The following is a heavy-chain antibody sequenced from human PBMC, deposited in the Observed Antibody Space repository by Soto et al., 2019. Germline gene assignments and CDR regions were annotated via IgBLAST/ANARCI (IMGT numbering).Heavy chain of an antibody. CDR3: ARELPKDLQYYDFWSGSDPFDY. CDR2: IKQDGSEK. V-gene: IGHV3-7*01. CDR1: GFTFSSYW. D-gene: IGHD3-3*01. Sequence: GGSLRLSCAASGFTFSSYWMSWVRQAPGKGLEWVANIKQDGSEKYYVDSVKGRFTISRDNAKNSLYLQMNSLRAEDTAVYYCARELPKDLQYYDFWSGSDPFDYWGQGTLVTVSS. J-gene: IGHJ4*02.